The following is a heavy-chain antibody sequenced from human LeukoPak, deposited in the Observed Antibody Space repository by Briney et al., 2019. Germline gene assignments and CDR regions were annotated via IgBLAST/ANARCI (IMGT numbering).Heavy chain of an antibody. CDR2: IYTSGST. CDR1: VGSISSYY. Sequence: SETLSLTCTVSVGSISSYYWSWIRQPAGKGLEWFGRIYTSGSTNYNPSLKSRVTISVDKSKNQFSLKLSSVTAADTAVYYWASRGHYFDGWGQGTLVTVSS. J-gene: IGHJ4*02. CDR3: ASRGHYFDG. V-gene: IGHV4-4*07.